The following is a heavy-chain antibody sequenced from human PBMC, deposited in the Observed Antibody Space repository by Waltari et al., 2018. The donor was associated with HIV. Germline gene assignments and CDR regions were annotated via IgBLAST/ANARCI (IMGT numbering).Heavy chain of an antibody. CDR2: MSGSGGNT. CDR1: GFTFSNYG. D-gene: IGHD6-13*01. CDR3: VKEHQYSHTWYSYYGMDV. Sequence: EVQLLESGGGLVQTGGSLRLSCAASGFTFSNYGMNWVRQAPGKGLEWGSAMSGSGGNTYYADALKGRFTISRDNSKNTLYLQMNSLRAEDTAVYFCVKEHQYSHTWYSYYGMDVWGQGTTVTVSS. V-gene: IGHV3-23*01. J-gene: IGHJ6*02.